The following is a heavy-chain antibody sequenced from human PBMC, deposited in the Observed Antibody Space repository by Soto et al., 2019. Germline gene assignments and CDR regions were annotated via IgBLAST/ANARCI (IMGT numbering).Heavy chain of an antibody. D-gene: IGHD2-8*01. CDR3: ARVPYVLRMPARYYYYGMDV. CDR2: FDPEGGEA. CDR1: GHTLTEFS. V-gene: IGHV1-24*01. Sequence: ASVKVSCKISGHTLTEFSIHWVRQAPGKGLEWMGGFDPEGGEAIYAQKWHGRVTVTEDTVTDTAYMELSGLKSDDTAVYYCARVPYVLRMPARYYYYGMDVWGQGTTVTVSS. J-gene: IGHJ6*02.